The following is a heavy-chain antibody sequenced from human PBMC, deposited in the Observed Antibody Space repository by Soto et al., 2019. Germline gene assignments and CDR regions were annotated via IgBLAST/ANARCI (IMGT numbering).Heavy chain of an antibody. D-gene: IGHD4-17*01. CDR1: GYTYTSYG. Sequence: DSVQDTCKASGYTYTSYGISWVRQAPGQELAWMGWISAYNGNTNYAQKLQGRVTMTTDTSTSTAYMELRSLRSDDTAVYYCVLDGNRDYVRYFQHWGQGTLVTVFS. CDR2: ISAYNGNT. J-gene: IGHJ1*01. V-gene: IGHV1-18*01. CDR3: VLDGNRDYVRYFQH.